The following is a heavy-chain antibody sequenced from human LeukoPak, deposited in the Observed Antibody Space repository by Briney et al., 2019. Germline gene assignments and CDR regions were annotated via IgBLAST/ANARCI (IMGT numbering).Heavy chain of an antibody. CDR2: INHSGST. CDR1: GGCFSGYY. Sequence: SGTLSLTCAVYGGCFSGYYWSWIRQPPGKGLEWIGEINHSGSTNYNPSLKSRVTISVDTSKNQFSLKLSSVTAADTAVYYCARVLRDLDYWGQGTLVTVSS. CDR3: ARVLRDLDY. V-gene: IGHV4-34*01. J-gene: IGHJ4*02. D-gene: IGHD5-24*01.